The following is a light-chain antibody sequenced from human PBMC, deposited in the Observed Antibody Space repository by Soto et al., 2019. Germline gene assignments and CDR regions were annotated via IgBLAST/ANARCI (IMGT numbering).Light chain of an antibody. Sequence: DIQMTQSPSSLYASVGDRVTITCRASHNITNYLNWYRQKSGTAPTLLIYAASNLQGGVPSRFTGSASGTDFTLTISSLQPEDVATYYCQKYKSAPYTFGPGTKVDIK. V-gene: IGKV1-39*01. CDR2: AAS. CDR3: QKYKSAPYT. CDR1: HNITNY. J-gene: IGKJ3*01.